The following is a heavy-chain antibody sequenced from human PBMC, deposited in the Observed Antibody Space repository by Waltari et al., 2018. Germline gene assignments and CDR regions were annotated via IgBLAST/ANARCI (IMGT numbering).Heavy chain of an antibody. D-gene: IGHD3-22*01. V-gene: IGHV1-69*01. Sequence: QVQLVQSGAEVKKPGSSVKVSCKASGGTFSSYAISWVRQAPGQGLEWMGGIIPIFGTANYAQKFQGRVTITADESTSTAYMELSSLRSEDTTVYYCARDVGYDSSGYYYAWFDPWGQGTLVTVSS. J-gene: IGHJ5*02. CDR1: GGTFSSYA. CDR2: IIPIFGTA. CDR3: ARDVGYDSSGYYYAWFDP.